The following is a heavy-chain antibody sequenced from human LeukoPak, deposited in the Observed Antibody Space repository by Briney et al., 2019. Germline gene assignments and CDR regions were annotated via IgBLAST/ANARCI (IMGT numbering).Heavy chain of an antibody. V-gene: IGHV3-74*01. CDR1: GFTYSNYW. Sequence: PGGSLRLSCAASGFTYSNYWMHWVRQAPGKGLVWVSRINTDGGSTTYADSVKGRFTISRDNAKNSLYLQMNSLRAEDTAVYYCARDRSAAGPRYFDYWGQGTLVTVSS. J-gene: IGHJ4*02. D-gene: IGHD6-13*01. CDR3: ARDRSAAGPRYFDY. CDR2: INTDGGST.